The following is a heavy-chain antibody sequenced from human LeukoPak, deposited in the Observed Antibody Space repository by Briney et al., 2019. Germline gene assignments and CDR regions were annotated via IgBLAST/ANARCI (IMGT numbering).Heavy chain of an antibody. CDR3: ATSTKLAIDS. CDR2: INPNNGGT. CDR1: GYTFTAYY. V-gene: IGHV1-2*02. J-gene: IGHJ5*02. D-gene: IGHD1-1*01. Sequence: ASVKVSCKASGYTFTAYYIHWVRQAPGQGLEWMGWINPNNGGTNFAQKFQGRVTMTRDTSISTVYMELSRLTSDDTAVYYCATSTKLAIDSWGQGTLVTVSS.